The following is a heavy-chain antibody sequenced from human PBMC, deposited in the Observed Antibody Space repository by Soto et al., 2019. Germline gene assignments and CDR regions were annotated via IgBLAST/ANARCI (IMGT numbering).Heavy chain of an antibody. V-gene: IGHV3-23*04. Sequence: VQLVESGGGLVKPGGSLRLSCAASGFTFSDYYMSWIRQAPGKGLEWVSVISGSGGSASYADSVQGRFTISRDNSKNTLYLQMNSLRAEDTAIYYCVREDSAWDSRGSFDFWGRGTMVTVS. CDR1: GFTFSDYY. CDR3: VREDSAWDSRGSFDF. CDR2: ISGSGGSA. D-gene: IGHD6-19*01. J-gene: IGHJ3*01.